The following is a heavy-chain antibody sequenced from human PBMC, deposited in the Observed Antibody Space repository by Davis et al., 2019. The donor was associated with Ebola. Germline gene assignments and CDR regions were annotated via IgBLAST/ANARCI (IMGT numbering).Heavy chain of an antibody. V-gene: IGHV1-69*13. CDR1: GGTFSSYA. CDR3: AREGIRITMIAGLGYYGMDV. Sequence: SVKVSCKASGGTFSSYAISWVRQAPGQGLEWMGGIIPIFGTANYAQKFQGRVTITADESTSTAYMELSSLRSEDTAVYYCAREGIRITMIAGLGYYGMDVWGQGTTVTVSS. D-gene: IGHD3-22*01. CDR2: IIPIFGTA. J-gene: IGHJ6*02.